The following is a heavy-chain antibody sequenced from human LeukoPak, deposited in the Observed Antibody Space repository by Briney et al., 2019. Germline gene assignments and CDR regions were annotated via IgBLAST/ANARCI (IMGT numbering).Heavy chain of an antibody. J-gene: IGHJ4*02. CDR3: ARLPAAAGTWPVDY. CDR2: INHSGST. CDR1: GGSFSGYY. D-gene: IGHD6-13*01. V-gene: IGHV4-34*01. Sequence: SETLSLTCAVYGGSFSGYYWSWIRQPPGKGLEWIGEINHSGSTNYNPSLKSRVTISVDTSNNQFSLKLSSVTAADTAVYYCARLPAAAGTWPVDYWGQGTLVTVSS.